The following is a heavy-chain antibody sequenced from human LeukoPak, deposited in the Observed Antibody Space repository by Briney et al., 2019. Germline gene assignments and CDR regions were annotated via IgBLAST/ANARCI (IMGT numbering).Heavy chain of an antibody. Sequence: GGSLRLSCAASGFTLSDNYMSGVGQAPGRGVEWVSVMYSGGDTYYADSVKGRFTFSRDISKNTLYLQMNGLRTEDTAMYYCARDAPQVPAAGVLASWGQGTLVTVSS. V-gene: IGHV3-53*01. CDR3: ARDAPQVPAAGVLAS. CDR1: GFTLSDNY. CDR2: MYSGGDT. D-gene: IGHD6-13*01. J-gene: IGHJ5*02.